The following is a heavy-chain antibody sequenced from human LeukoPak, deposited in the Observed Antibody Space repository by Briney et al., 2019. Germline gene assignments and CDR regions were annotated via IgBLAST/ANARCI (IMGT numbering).Heavy chain of an antibody. Sequence: ASVKVSCKASGYTFTSYGISWVRQAPGQGLEWMGWISAYNGNTNYAQKLQGRVTMTTDTSTSTAYMELRSLRSDDTAVYYCARPSFHCSSASCYTGYGMDVWGQGTTVTVSS. D-gene: IGHD2-2*02. V-gene: IGHV1-18*01. CDR2: ISAYNGNT. CDR1: GYTFTSYG. J-gene: IGHJ6*02. CDR3: ARPSFHCSSASCYTGYGMDV.